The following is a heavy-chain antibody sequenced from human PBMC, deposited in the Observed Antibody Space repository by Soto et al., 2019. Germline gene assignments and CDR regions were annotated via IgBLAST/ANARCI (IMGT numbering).Heavy chain of an antibody. D-gene: IGHD6-13*01. CDR2: MNPNSGNT. CDR1: GYTFTSYD. Sequence: ASVKVSCKASGYTFTSYDINWVRQATGQGLEWMGWMNPNSGNTGYAQKFQGRVTMTRNTSISTAYMELSSLRSEDTAVYYCARSGIAAAGPYYYYMDVWGKGTTVTVSS. CDR3: ARSGIAAAGPYYYYMDV. J-gene: IGHJ6*03. V-gene: IGHV1-8*01.